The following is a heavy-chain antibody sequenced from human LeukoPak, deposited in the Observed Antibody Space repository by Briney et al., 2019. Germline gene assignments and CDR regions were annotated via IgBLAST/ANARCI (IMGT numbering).Heavy chain of an antibody. V-gene: IGHV4-38-2*02. J-gene: IGHJ5*02. Sequence: SETLSLTCSVSSYSISGGYYWGWIRQPPGKGLEWIGSIYHSGISYYNPSLRSRVTRSADTSKNQFSLKLSSVAAADTAVYYCARDYNWNDLWGQGTLVTVSS. CDR3: ARDYNWNDL. CDR2: IYHSGIS. CDR1: SYSISGGYY.